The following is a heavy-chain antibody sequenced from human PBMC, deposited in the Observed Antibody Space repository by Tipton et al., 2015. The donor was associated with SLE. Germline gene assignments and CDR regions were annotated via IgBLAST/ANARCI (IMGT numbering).Heavy chain of an antibody. CDR2: ICWNSGSI. CDR3: AKGRLGNYMDV. D-gene: IGHD2-21*01. V-gene: IGHV3-9*01. Sequence: SLRLSCAASGFTFDDYAMHWVRQAPGKGLEWVSGICWNSGSIGYTDSVKGRFTISRDNAKNSLYLQMNSLRAEDTALYYCAKGRLGNYMDVWGKGTTVTVSS. CDR1: GFTFDDYA. J-gene: IGHJ6*03.